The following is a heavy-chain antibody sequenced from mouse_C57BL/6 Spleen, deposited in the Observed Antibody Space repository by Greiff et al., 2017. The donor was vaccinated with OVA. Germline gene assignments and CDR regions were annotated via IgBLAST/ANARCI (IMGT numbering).Heavy chain of an antibody. CDR1: GYAFTNYL. CDR2: INPGSGGT. D-gene: IGHD1-1*01. V-gene: IGHV1-54*01. Sequence: QVQLQQSGAELVRPGTSVKVSCKASGYAFTNYLIEWVKQRPGQGLEWIGVINPGSGGTNYNEKFKGKATLTADKSSSTAYMQLSSLTSEDSAVYFCARGQYGDGYFDYWGQGTTLTVSS. CDR3: ARGQYGDGYFDY. J-gene: IGHJ2*01.